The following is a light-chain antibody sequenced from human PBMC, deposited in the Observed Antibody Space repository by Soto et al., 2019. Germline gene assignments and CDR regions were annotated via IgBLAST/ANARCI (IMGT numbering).Light chain of an antibody. CDR3: QQYGSSLWT. V-gene: IGKV3-20*01. Sequence: EIVLTQSPGTLSLSPGERATLSCRASQSVSSSHLAWYQQKPGQAPRLLMYGTSSRATGIPDTFSGSGSGKDFTLTISRLEPEDFAVYYCQQYGSSLWTFGQGTKVEIK. CDR1: QSVSSSH. CDR2: GTS. J-gene: IGKJ1*01.